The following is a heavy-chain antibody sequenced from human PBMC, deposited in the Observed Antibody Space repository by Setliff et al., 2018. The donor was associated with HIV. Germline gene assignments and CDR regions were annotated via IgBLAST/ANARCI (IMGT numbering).Heavy chain of an antibody. CDR1: GFTFSNYW. Sequence: GGSLRLSCAASGFTFSNYWMHWVRQAPGKGLVWVSRIKTDGSIITYADAVQGRFTISRDNAKNMLFLQMNSLRAEDTAVYYCAREKFENGDYEFVSTFDSWGQGTLVTVSS. CDR2: IKTDGSII. CDR3: AREKFENGDYEFVSTFDS. J-gene: IGHJ4*02. D-gene: IGHD4-17*01. V-gene: IGHV3-74*01.